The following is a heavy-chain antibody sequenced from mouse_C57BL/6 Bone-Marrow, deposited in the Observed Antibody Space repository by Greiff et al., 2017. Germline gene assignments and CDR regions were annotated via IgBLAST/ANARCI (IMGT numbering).Heavy chain of an antibody. CDR3: AKKGKKLLGGAMDY. J-gene: IGHJ4*01. D-gene: IGHD1-1*01. CDR1: GFSLTSYG. CDR2: IWRGGST. V-gene: IGHV2-5*01. Sequence: VQLQQSGPGLVQPSQSLSITCTVSGFSLTSYGVHWVRQSPGKGLEWLGVIWRGGSTDYTAAFMSRLSITKDNSKSQVFFKMNSLQADDTAIYYCAKKGKKLLGGAMDYWGQGTSVTVSS.